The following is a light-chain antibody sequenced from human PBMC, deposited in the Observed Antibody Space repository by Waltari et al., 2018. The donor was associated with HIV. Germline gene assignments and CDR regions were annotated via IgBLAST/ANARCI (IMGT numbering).Light chain of an antibody. CDR3: ATWDDILSGYL. Sequence: SVPTQPPSASGTPVQRVAIACSGSNSHIGSYFVYAYQQLPGTAPKLLIYTDNQRPSGVPERFSASKSGSSSSLAISGLRSEDEAEYYCATWDDILSGYLFGTGTKVTVL. CDR1: NSHIGSYF. V-gene: IGLV1-47*01. CDR2: TDN. J-gene: IGLJ1*01.